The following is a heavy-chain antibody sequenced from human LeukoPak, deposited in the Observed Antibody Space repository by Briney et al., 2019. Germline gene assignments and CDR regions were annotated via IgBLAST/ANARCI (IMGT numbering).Heavy chain of an antibody. CDR1: VYTFTSYD. Sequence: ASVKVSCKASVYTFTSYDINWGRQATGQGLEWMGCMNPNSGNTGYAQKFQGRVTMTRNTSISTAYMELSSLRSEDTAVYYCARGPGEDDYGDYGGGNWFDPWGQGTLVTVSS. CDR3: ARGPGEDDYGDYGGGNWFDP. J-gene: IGHJ5*02. CDR2: MNPNSGNT. D-gene: IGHD4-17*01. V-gene: IGHV1-8*01.